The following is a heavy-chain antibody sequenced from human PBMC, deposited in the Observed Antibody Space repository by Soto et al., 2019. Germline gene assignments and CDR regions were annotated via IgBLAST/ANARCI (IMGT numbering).Heavy chain of an antibody. V-gene: IGHV4-34*01. D-gene: IGHD1-26*01. CDR3: ASSGSYYPPYFDY. CDR1: GGSFSGYY. J-gene: IGHJ4*02. CDR2: INHSGST. Sequence: SETLSLTCAVYGGSFSGYYWSWIRQPPGKGLEWIGEINHSGSTNYNPSLKSRVTISVDTSKNQFSLKLSSVTAADTAVYYCASSGSYYPPYFDYWGQGTLVTSPQ.